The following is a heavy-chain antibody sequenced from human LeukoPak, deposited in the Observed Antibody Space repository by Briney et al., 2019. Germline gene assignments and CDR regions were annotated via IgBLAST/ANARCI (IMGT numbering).Heavy chain of an antibody. CDR2: IYHSGST. J-gene: IGHJ5*02. D-gene: IGHD3-3*01. Sequence: SETLSLTCTVSGGSISSGSYYWSWIRQPAGKGLEWIASIYHSGSTNYNPSLKSRVTISVDTSKNQFSLKLSSVTAADTAVYYCARQVSWSIFGGNWFDPWGQGTLVTVSS. CDR3: ARQVSWSIFGGNWFDP. V-gene: IGHV4-39*01. CDR1: GGSISSGSYY.